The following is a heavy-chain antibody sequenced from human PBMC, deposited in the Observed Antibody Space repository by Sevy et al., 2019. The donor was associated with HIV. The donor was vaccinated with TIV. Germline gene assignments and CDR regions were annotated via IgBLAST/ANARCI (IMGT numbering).Heavy chain of an antibody. CDR1: GGSITSLY. J-gene: IGHJ4*02. V-gene: IGHV4-59*08. CDR2: IYYNGHI. Sequence: SETLSLTCTVSGGSITSLYWNWIRQPPGKGLEWIANIYYNGHINYNPSLKSRVTLSLDTSKNQYYLGLSSVPAADTAMYYWAGENAWGSGYSWGQGTLVTVSS. D-gene: IGHD6-19*01. CDR3: AGENAWGSGYS.